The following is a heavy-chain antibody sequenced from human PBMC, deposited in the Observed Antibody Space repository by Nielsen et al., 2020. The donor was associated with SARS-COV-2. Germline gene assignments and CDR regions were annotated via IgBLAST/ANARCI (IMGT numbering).Heavy chain of an antibody. CDR2: IDPSDSYT. V-gene: IGHV5-10-1*01. CDR1: GYSFTSYW. J-gene: IGHJ6*02. D-gene: IGHD3-22*01. Sequence: GEYLKISCKGSGYSFTSYWISWVRQMPGKGKEWKGRIDPSDSYTNYSPSFQGHVTISADKSISTAYLQWSSLKASDTDMYYCARLMGYYDRSGYLPGYYYYGMDVWGQGTTVTVSS. CDR3: ARLMGYYDRSGYLPGYYYYGMDV.